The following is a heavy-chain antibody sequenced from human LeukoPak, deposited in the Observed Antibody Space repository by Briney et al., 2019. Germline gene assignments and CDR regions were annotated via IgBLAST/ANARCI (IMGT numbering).Heavy chain of an antibody. D-gene: IGHD3-3*01. V-gene: IGHV1-69*13. CDR2: IIPIFGTA. Sequence: SVKVSCKASGGTFSSYAISWVRQAPGQGLEWMGGIIPIFGTANYAQKFQGRVTITADESTSTAYMELSSLRSEDTAVYYCAREVDFWSGYYNSYNWFDPWGQGTLVTASS. CDR1: GGTFSSYA. CDR3: AREVDFWSGYYNSYNWFDP. J-gene: IGHJ5*02.